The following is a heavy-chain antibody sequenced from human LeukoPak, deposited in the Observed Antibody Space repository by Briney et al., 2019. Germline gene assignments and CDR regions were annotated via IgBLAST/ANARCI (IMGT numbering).Heavy chain of an antibody. J-gene: IGHJ4*02. CDR1: GYXFTGYY. V-gene: IGHV1-2*02. D-gene: IGHD3-22*01. Sequence: WASVKVSCKASGYXFTGYYMHWVRQAPGQGLEWMGWINPNSGGTNYAQKFQGRVTMTRDTSISTAYMELSRLRSDDTAVYHCASISHYDSSGYYYPAYWGQGTLVTVSS. CDR3: ASISHYDSSGYYYPAY. CDR2: INPNSGGT.